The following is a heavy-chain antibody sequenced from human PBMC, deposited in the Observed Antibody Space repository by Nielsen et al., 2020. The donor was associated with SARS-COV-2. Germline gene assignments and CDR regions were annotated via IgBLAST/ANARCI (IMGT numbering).Heavy chain of an antibody. CDR1: GFTFDDYA. CDR3: ATGSVAGLYYYYGMDV. Sequence: GGSLRLSCAASGFTFDDYAMHWVRQAPGKGLEWVSGISWNSGSIGYADSVKGRFTISRDNAKNSLYLQMNSLRAEDTALYYCATGSVAGLYYYYGMDVWGQGTTVTVSS. V-gene: IGHV3-9*01. J-gene: IGHJ6*02. CDR2: ISWNSGSI. D-gene: IGHD6-19*01.